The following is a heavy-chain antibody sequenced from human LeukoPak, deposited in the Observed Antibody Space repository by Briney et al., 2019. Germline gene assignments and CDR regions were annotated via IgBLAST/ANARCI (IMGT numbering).Heavy chain of an antibody. V-gene: IGHV3-74*01. CDR1: GFTFSSYW. J-gene: IGHJ4*02. Sequence: GGSLRLSCAASGFTFSSYWMHWVRQAPGKGPVWFSSMNSDESTTTYADSVKGRFTISRDNANNTLYLQMNSLRVEDTAVYYCARGSKYSSSWYVDYWGQGTLVTVSS. D-gene: IGHD6-13*01. CDR3: ARGSKYSSSWYVDY. CDR2: MNSDESTT.